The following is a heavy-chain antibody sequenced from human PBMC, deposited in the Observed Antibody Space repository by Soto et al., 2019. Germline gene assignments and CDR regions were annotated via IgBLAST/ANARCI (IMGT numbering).Heavy chain of an antibody. J-gene: IGHJ4*02. CDR1: GFTLRSYW. D-gene: IGHD2-2*03. V-gene: IGHV3-74*01. CDR3: ARNLNGYGNSDD. CDR2: IDGSGSNT. Sequence: GGSLRLSCAASGFTLRSYWMHWVRQAPGGGLVWVSRIDGSGSNTFYADSVKGRFTISRDNAKNTLYLQMNNLSPEDTAVYYCARNLNGYGNSDDWGQGNLVNVAS.